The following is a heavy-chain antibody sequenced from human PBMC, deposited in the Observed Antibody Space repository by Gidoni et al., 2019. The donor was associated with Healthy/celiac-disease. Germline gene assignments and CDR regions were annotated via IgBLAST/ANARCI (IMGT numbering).Heavy chain of an antibody. J-gene: IGHJ4*02. CDR2: IIPILGIA. Sequence: QVQLVQSGAEVKKPGSSVKVSCKASGGPFSSYAISWVRQAPGQGLEWMGRIIPILGIANYAQKFQGRVTITADKSTSTAYMELSSLRSEDTAVYYCARVYCGGDCRNDYWGQGTLVTVSS. D-gene: IGHD2-21*02. CDR3: ARVYCGGDCRNDY. V-gene: IGHV1-69*04. CDR1: GGPFSSYA.